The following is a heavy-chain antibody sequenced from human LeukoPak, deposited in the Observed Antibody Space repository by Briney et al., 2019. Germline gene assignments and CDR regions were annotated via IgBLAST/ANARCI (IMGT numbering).Heavy chain of an antibody. Sequence: SETLSLTCTVSGGPISSYYWSWIRQPPGKGLEWIGYIYYSGSTNYNPSLKSRVTISVDTSKNQFSLKLSSVTAADTAVYYCARDGISSSSSSPAFYYYYGMDVWGQGTTVTVSS. D-gene: IGHD6-6*01. V-gene: IGHV4-59*01. CDR3: ARDGISSSSSSPAFYYYYGMDV. CDR2: IYYSGST. CDR1: GGPISSYY. J-gene: IGHJ6*02.